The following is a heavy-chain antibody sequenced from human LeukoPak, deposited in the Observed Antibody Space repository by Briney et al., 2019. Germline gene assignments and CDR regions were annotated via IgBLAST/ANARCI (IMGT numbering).Heavy chain of an antibody. D-gene: IGHD3-3*01. CDR2: IWYDGSNK. Sequence: GGSLRLSCAASGFTFSSYGMHWVRQAPGKGLEWVAVIWYDGSNKYYADSVKGRFTISRDNSENTPYLQMNSLRAEDTAVYYCANGGYDFWSGVHYYYYYMGVWGKGTTVTVSS. CDR3: ANGGYDFWSGVHYYYYYMGV. CDR1: GFTFSSYG. V-gene: IGHV3-33*06. J-gene: IGHJ6*03.